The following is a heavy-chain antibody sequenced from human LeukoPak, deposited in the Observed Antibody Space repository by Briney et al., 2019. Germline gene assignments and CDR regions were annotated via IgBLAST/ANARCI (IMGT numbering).Heavy chain of an antibody. Sequence: GGSLRLSCAASEFTFSDYYMSWMRQAPGKGLEWVSYISYSGDTIYYADSVKGRFTVSRDNAKNSLYLQMNSLRVEDTAVYYCARLGIITAAGSNDYWGQGTLVTVSS. V-gene: IGHV3-11*01. D-gene: IGHD6-13*01. J-gene: IGHJ4*02. CDR2: ISYSGDTI. CDR3: ARLGIITAAGSNDY. CDR1: EFTFSDYY.